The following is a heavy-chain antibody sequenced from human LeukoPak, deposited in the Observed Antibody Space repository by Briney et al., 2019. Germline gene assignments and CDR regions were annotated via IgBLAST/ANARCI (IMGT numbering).Heavy chain of an antibody. CDR3: TTDRGIAVRPLFDY. Sequence: GGSLRLSCATSGLTFTSAWMGWVRQAPGKGLEWVGRIKSKTAGGTTDYAAPVKGRFTISTDDSKNTLFLQMNSLKTEGTALYYCTTDRGIAVRPLFDYWGQGTLVTVSS. V-gene: IGHV3-15*01. J-gene: IGHJ4*02. CDR1: GLTFTSAW. CDR2: IKSKTAGGTT. D-gene: IGHD6-19*01.